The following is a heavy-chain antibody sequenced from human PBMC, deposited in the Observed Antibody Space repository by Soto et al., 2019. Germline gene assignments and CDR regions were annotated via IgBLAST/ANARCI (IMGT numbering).Heavy chain of an antibody. CDR1: GYTFTSYG. D-gene: IGHD3-22*01. Sequence: ASVKDSCKASGYTFTSYGISWVRQAPGQGLEWMGWISAYNGNTNYAQKLQGRVTMTTDTSTSTAYMELRSLRSDDTAVYYCARDYPPVYYYDSSGTFGIDYWGQGTLVTVSS. CDR3: ARDYPPVYYYDSSGTFGIDY. V-gene: IGHV1-18*04. CDR2: ISAYNGNT. J-gene: IGHJ4*02.